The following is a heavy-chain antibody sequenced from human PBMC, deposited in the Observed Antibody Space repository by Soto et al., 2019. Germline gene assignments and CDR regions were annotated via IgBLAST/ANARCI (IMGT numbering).Heavy chain of an antibody. Sequence: SETLSLTCAVYGGSFSGYYWSWIRQPPGKGLEWIGEINHSGSTNYNPSLKSRVTISVDTSKNQFSLKLSSVTAADTAVYYCAIGGGSGYDDAIDFWGQGTMVTVSS. J-gene: IGHJ3*01. CDR3: AIGGGSGYDDAIDF. D-gene: IGHD5-12*01. V-gene: IGHV4-34*01. CDR1: GGSFSGYY. CDR2: INHSGST.